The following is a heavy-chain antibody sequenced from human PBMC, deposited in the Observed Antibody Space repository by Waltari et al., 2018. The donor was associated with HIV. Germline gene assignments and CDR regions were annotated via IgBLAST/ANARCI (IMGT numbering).Heavy chain of an antibody. D-gene: IGHD3-16*01. CDR1: GFTFTNYW. J-gene: IGHJ6*02. V-gene: IGHV3-7*01. CDR2: INGDGRSK. CDR3: ARMATLPHYYSIDF. Sequence: EVQLMEPGGGLVQSGGSLILSCAASGFTFTNYWMSGDRQTPGKGLECRDNINGDGRSKNYSGAVKCQFNIPRDNANNSMCMQMNIVMAQDTAVYIGARMATLPHYYSIDFWSQGTTVTVSS.